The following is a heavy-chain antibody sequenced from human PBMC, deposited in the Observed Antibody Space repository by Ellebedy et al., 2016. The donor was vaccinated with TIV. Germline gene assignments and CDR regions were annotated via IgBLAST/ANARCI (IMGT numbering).Heavy chain of an antibody. V-gene: IGHV3-23*01. CDR2: ISGNGEYT. CDR3: AKLGFDILTGSGGMDV. D-gene: IGHD3-9*01. Sequence: GGSLRLSCAASGFTFSSYPMSWVRRSPGKGLDWVSLISGNGEYTYYADSVKGRLTISRDNSMDTLYLQMNSLGVGDTAVYYCAKLGFDILTGSGGMDVWGQGTTVTVSS. J-gene: IGHJ6*02. CDR1: GFTFSSYP.